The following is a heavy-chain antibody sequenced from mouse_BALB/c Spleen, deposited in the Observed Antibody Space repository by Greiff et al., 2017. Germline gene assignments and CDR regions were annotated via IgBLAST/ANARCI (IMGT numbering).Heavy chain of an antibody. CDR3: ACYDY. CDR2: IFPGSGNT. CDR1: GYSFTSYY. V-gene: IGHV1-66*01. D-gene: IGHD1-1*01. Sequence: VQLQQSGPELVKPGASVKISCKSSGYSFTSYYIHWVKQRPGQGLEWIGCIFPGSGNTKYNEKFKGKATLTADTSSSTAYMQLSSLTFEDSAVYFCACYDYWGRGTTLTVSS. J-gene: IGHJ2*01.